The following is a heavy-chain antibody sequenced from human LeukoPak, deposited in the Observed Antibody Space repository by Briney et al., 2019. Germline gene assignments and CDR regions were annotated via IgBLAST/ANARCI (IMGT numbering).Heavy chain of an antibody. J-gene: IGHJ4*02. V-gene: IGHV1-69*05. Sequence: ASVKVSCKASGGTFSSYAISWVRQAPGQGLEWMGRIIPIFGTANYAQKFQGRVTITTDASTSTAYMELSSLRSEDTAVYYCARTYCTNGVCYYSSGWSFDYWGQGTLVTVSS. CDR3: ARTYCTNGVCYYSSGWSFDY. D-gene: IGHD2-8*01. CDR1: GGTFSSYA. CDR2: IIPIFGTA.